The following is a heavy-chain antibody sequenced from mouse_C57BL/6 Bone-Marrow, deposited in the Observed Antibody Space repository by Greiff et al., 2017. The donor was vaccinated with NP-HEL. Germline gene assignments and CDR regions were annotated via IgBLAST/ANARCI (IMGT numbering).Heavy chain of an antibody. CDR2: IYPGSGST. CDR3: ARSGRTGTYFDY. D-gene: IGHD4-1*01. V-gene: IGHV1-55*01. CDR1: GYTFTSYW. Sequence: QVQLQQPGAELVKPGASVKMSCKASGYTFTSYWITWVKQRPGQGLEWIGDIYPGSGSTNYNEKFKSKATLTVDTSSSTAYMQLSSLTSEDSAVYYCARSGRTGTYFDYWGQGTTLTVSS. J-gene: IGHJ2*01.